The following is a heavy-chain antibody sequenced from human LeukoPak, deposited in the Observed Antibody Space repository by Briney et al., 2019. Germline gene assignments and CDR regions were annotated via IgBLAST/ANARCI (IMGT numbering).Heavy chain of an antibody. CDR1: GGSISSYC. V-gene: IGHV4-59*01. Sequence: SETLSLTCTVSGGSISSYCWSWIRQPPGKGLEWIGYIHNSGTTNYNPSLKSRVTISVDTSKNQFSLMVNSVAATDTAVYYCARQDYSMGWYLAYWGQGTLVTVSS. J-gene: IGHJ4*02. D-gene: IGHD6-19*01. CDR2: IHNSGTT. CDR3: ARQDYSMGWYLAY.